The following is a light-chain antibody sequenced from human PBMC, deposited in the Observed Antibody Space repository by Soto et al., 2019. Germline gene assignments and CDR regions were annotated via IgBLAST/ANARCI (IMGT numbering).Light chain of an antibody. Sequence: IVLAQSPGTLSLSPGEGATLFCRASQSVNNNYIAWYQQKRGQPPRLLVYGASTRATGIPDRFSGSGSGTDFTLTISRLEPEDHAVSYCQQYGSSSTFGGGTKVEI. CDR3: QQYGSSST. CDR1: QSVNNNY. J-gene: IGKJ4*01. V-gene: IGKV3-20*01. CDR2: GAS.